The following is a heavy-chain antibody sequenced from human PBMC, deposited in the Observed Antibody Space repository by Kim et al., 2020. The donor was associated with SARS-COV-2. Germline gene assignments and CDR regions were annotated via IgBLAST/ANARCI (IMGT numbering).Heavy chain of an antibody. V-gene: IGHV3-30*01. Sequence: KGRFTIARDNSKNTLYLQMNSLRAEDTAVYYCARGPHSSSYYYYYGMDVWGQGTTVTVSS. J-gene: IGHJ6*02. CDR3: ARGPHSSSYYYYYGMDV. D-gene: IGHD6-13*01.